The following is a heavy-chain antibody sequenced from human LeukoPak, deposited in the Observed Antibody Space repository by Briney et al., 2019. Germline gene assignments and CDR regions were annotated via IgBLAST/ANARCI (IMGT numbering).Heavy chain of an antibody. J-gene: IGHJ6*02. Sequence: GGSLRLSCAASGFTFSSYWMHWVRQAPGKGLVWVSRINSDGSSTSYADSVKGRFTISRDNAKNTLYLQMNSLRAEDTAVYYCARENGGDSLYYYGMDVWGQGTMVTVSS. CDR1: GFTFSSYW. V-gene: IGHV3-74*01. D-gene: IGHD4-23*01. CDR2: INSDGSST. CDR3: ARENGGDSLYYYGMDV.